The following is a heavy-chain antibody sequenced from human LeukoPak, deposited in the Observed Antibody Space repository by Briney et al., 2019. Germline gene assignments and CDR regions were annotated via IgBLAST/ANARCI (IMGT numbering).Heavy chain of an antibody. CDR3: ARLPGSSGWYYCDY. CDR2: IYYSGRT. V-gene: IGHV4-39*01. D-gene: IGHD6-19*01. Sequence: SETLSLTCTVSGGSISSSSSYWGWIRQPPGKGLEWIGGIYYSGRTYYNPSLRSRATISVDTSKNQFSLKLSSVTAADTAVYYCARLPGSSGWYYCDYWGRGTLVTVSS. CDR1: GGSISSSSSY. J-gene: IGHJ4*02.